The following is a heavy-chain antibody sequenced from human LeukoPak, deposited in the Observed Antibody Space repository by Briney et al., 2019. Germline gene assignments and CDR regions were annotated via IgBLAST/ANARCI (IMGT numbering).Heavy chain of an antibody. V-gene: IGHV4-39*07. CDR1: GGSISSSSYY. J-gene: IGHJ4*01. CDR3: ASRGNTAVVDY. CDR2: IYYSGST. Sequence: SETLSLTCTLSGGSISSSSYYSGCVRQPPRNWLEWIGCIYYSGSTYYTPSRKSRATISVDTSKNQFSQKLSSVTAAETAVYYGASRGNTAVVDYWGQGTLVTVSS. D-gene: IGHD5-18*01.